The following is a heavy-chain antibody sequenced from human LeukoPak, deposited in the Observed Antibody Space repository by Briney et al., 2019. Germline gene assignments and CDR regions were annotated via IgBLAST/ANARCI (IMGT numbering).Heavy chain of an antibody. J-gene: IGHJ4*02. V-gene: IGHV1-24*01. CDR1: GYTLSELS. CDR2: FDAEDGET. CDR3: ATFLIRVRFGEFNFDY. D-gene: IGHD3-10*01. Sequence: ASVKVSCRVSGYTLSELSMHWVRQAPGKGLEWMGGFDAEDGETIYAQKFQGRVTMTEDTSTDTAYMELSSLRSEDTAVYYCATFLIRVRFGEFNFDYWGQGTLVTVSS.